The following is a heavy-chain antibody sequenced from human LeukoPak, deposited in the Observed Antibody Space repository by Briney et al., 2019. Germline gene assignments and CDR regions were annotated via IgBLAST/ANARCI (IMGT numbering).Heavy chain of an antibody. Sequence: GESLKISCKGSGYSFTSYWISWVRQMPGKGLEWMGRIDPSDSYTNYSPSFQDHVTISADKSISTAYLQWSSLKASDTAMYYCARQYSSSWYWFDPWGQGTLVTVSS. CDR3: ARQYSSSWYWFDP. D-gene: IGHD6-13*01. V-gene: IGHV5-10-1*01. CDR1: GYSFTSYW. J-gene: IGHJ5*02. CDR2: IDPSDSYT.